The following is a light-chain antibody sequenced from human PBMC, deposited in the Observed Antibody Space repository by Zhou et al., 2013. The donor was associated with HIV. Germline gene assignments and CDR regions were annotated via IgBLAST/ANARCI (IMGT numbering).Light chain of an antibody. V-gene: IGKV1-5*03. CDR2: KAS. CDR3: QQYHTYPRT. CDR1: QSVSSR. Sequence: DIQMTQSPSTLSASVGDRVTITCRASQSVSSRLAWYQQKPGKAPKLLIYKASSLEPGVSSTFSGSGSGTEFTLTISGLQPDDFATYFCQQYHTYPRTFGQGTNGGN. J-gene: IGKJ1*01.